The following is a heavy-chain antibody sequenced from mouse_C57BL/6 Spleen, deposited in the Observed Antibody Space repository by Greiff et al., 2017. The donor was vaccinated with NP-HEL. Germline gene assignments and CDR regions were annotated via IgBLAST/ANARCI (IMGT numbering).Heavy chain of an antibody. Sequence: EVMLVESGGGLVKPGGSLKLSCAASGFTFSSYAMSWVRQTPEKRLEWVATISDGGSYTYYPDNVKGRFTISRDNAKNNLYLQMSHLKSEDTAMYYCARGGYGLYAMDYWGQGTSVTVSS. V-gene: IGHV5-4*03. D-gene: IGHD1-1*01. CDR3: ARGGYGLYAMDY. CDR2: ISDGGSYT. J-gene: IGHJ4*01. CDR1: GFTFSSYA.